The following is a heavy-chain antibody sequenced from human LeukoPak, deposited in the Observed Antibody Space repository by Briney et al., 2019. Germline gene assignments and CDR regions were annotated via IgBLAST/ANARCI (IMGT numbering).Heavy chain of an antibody. J-gene: IGHJ4*02. CDR2: IKSKPDGETT. CDR1: GFNFGNTW. CDR3: ARDLGGWYLKYYFDY. Sequence: PGGSLRLSCEASGFNFGNTWMNWVRQTPGKGLEWVGRIKSKPDGETTNYAAPVKGRFTISRDNSKNTLYLQMNSLRAEDTAVYYCARDLGGWYLKYYFDYWGQGTLVTVSS. D-gene: IGHD6-19*01. V-gene: IGHV3-15*07.